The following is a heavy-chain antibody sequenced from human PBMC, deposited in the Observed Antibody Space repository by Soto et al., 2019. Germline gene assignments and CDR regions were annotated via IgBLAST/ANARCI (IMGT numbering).Heavy chain of an antibody. J-gene: IGHJ6*02. D-gene: IGHD3-10*01. CDR1: GGSISNSVYY. Sequence: SSETLSLTCTVSGGSISNSVYYWGWIRQPPGKGLEWIGSLYYSGTTHYNPSLKSRVTISADTSKNQFSLKLSSVIAADSAVYYCARQALPYGSGSYYSGPTYYYGMDVWGQGTTVTVSS. CDR3: ARQALPYGSGSYYSGPTYYYGMDV. CDR2: LYYSGTT. V-gene: IGHV4-39*01.